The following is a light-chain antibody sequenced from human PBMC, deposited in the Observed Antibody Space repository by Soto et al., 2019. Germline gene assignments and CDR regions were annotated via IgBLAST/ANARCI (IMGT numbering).Light chain of an antibody. Sequence: ENVLTQSRGTLSLSPGERATLSCRASQSVSSSYLAWYQQKPGQAPRLHIYGASSRAAGIPDRVSGSGSGTDFTLTISRLEPEDFAVYYCQQYGSSPETFGQGTKVDIK. CDR3: QQYGSSPET. V-gene: IGKV3-20*01. CDR2: GAS. CDR1: QSVSSSY. J-gene: IGKJ1*01.